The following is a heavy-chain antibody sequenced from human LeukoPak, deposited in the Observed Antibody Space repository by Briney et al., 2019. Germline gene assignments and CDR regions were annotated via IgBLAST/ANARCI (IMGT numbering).Heavy chain of an antibody. J-gene: IGHJ4*02. Sequence: GGSLRLSCAASGFTFSDYYMSWIRQAPGKGLEWVSYISSSGSTIYYADSVKGRFTISRDNAKNSLYLQMNSLRPEDTAVYYCARDPLAAGYEYYFDYWGQGTLVTVSS. CDR3: ARDPLAAGYEYYFDY. CDR2: ISSSGSTI. V-gene: IGHV3-11*04. D-gene: IGHD6-13*01. CDR1: GFTFSDYY.